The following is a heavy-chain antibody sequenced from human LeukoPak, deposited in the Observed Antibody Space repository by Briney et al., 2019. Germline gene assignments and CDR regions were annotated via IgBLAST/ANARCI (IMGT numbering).Heavy chain of an antibody. J-gene: IGHJ6*02. CDR2: ISYDGSNK. CDR3: ARPIYSSSWNQYYYGMDV. V-gene: IGHV3-30-3*01. D-gene: IGHD6-13*01. Sequence: PGRSLRLSCAASGFTFSSYAMHWVRQAPGKGLEWVAVISYDGSNKYYADSVKGRFTISRDNSKNTLYLQMNSLRAEDTAVYYCARPIYSSSWNQYYYGMDVWGQGTTVTVSS. CDR1: GFTFSSYA.